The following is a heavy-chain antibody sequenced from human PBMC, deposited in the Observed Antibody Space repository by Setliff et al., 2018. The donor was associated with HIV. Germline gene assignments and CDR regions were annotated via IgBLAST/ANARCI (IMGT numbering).Heavy chain of an antibody. V-gene: IGHV3-21*04. CDR2: ISSSSYYI. CDR1: GFTFDDYG. Sequence: GGSLRLSCAVSGFTFDDYGMSWVRQAPGKGLEWVSSISSSSYYIYYADSVKGRFTISRDNAKNSLYLQMNSLRAEDTAVYYCARVMIGYSGYDAFDYWGQGTLVTVSS. J-gene: IGHJ4*02. D-gene: IGHD5-12*01. CDR3: ARVMIGYSGYDAFDY.